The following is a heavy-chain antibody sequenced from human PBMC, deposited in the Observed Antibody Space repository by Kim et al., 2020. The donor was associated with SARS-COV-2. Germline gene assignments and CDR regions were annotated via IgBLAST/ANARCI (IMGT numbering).Heavy chain of an antibody. J-gene: IGHJ4*02. V-gene: IGHV3-23*01. CDR2: ISGSGGTT. D-gene: IGHD5-12*01. Sequence: GGSLRLSCAASGFTFSSYAMTWVRQAPGKGLEWVSTISGSGGTTYHTDSGKGRFTISRDNSKNTLYLQMNSLRAEDTAVCYCAKDRIGNIPETGSGLVATYWGQGTLVTVSS. CDR3: AKDRIGNIPETGSGLVATY. CDR1: GFTFSSYA.